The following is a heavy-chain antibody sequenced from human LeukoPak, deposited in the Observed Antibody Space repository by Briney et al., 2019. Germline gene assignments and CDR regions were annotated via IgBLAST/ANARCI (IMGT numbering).Heavy chain of an antibody. D-gene: IGHD5-12*01. Sequence: GGSLRLSCAASGFAFNIYGMHWVRQAPGKGLEWVAVIRYDGSNKFYADSVKGRFTISRDNFKNTVFLQMSSLRAEDTAMYYCVRDPYEAYWGQGTLVTVSS. CDR3: VRDPYEAY. V-gene: IGHV3-33*01. J-gene: IGHJ4*02. CDR1: GFAFNIYG. CDR2: IRYDGSNK.